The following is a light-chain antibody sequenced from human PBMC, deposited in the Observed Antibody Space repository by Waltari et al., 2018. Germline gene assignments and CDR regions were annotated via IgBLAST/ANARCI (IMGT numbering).Light chain of an antibody. Sequence: DIQMTQSPSTLSASVGDRVTITCRSSQSISSCLTWYQQKPGKAPKLLIYKSSSLETGFPSRFSGSESGTDFTLTISSLQPDDFATYCCQQYNSYPLTFGQGTKLEIK. V-gene: IGKV1-5*03. CDR3: QQYNSYPLT. CDR1: QSISSC. CDR2: KSS. J-gene: IGKJ2*01.